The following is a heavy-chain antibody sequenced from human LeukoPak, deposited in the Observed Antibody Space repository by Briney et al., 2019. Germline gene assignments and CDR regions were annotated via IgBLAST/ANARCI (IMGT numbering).Heavy chain of an antibody. J-gene: IGHJ6*02. V-gene: IGHV1-2*02. CDR3: ARDSELPYYYYYGMDV. D-gene: IGHD1-26*01. Sequence: GASVKVSCKASGYTFTGCYMHWVRQAPGLELEWMGWIHPNSGGTNYAQKFQGRVTMTRDTSISTAYMELSRLRSDATAVYYCARDSELPYYYYYGMDVWGQGTTVTVSS. CDR1: GYTFTGCY. CDR2: IHPNSGGT.